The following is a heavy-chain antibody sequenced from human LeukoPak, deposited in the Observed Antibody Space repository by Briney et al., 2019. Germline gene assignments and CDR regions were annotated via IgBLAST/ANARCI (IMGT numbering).Heavy chain of an antibody. Sequence: PSDTLSLTCTVCGGAISSSSYFWTRVRQPPGKGVEWIGTIYYNGTTYNNPYLKSRVTISVDTSKMQFSLKLTYVTAADTAVYYCARSTRRDLLRAVCDYWGQGTLVTVSS. CDR3: ARSTRRDLLRAVCDY. V-gene: IGHV4-39*01. CDR2: IYYNGTT. J-gene: IGHJ4*02. CDR1: GGAISSSSYF. D-gene: IGHD2-15*01.